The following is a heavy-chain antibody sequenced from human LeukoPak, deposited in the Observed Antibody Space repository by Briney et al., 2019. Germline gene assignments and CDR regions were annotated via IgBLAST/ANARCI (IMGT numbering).Heavy chain of an antibody. J-gene: IGHJ6*03. Sequence: GGSLRLSCAVSGFTFSSYAMHWVRQAPGKGLEWVAFIRYDGSNKYYADSVKGRFTISRDNSKNTLYLQMNSLRAEDTAVYYCAKGSKEVLFTRDHYMDVWGKGTTVTISS. V-gene: IGHV3-30*02. CDR2: IRYDGSNK. CDR1: GFTFSSYA. D-gene: IGHD3-3*01. CDR3: AKGSKEVLFTRDHYMDV.